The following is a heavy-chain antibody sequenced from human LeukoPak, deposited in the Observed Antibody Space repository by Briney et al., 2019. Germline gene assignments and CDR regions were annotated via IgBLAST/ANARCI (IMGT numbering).Heavy chain of an antibody. CDR3: ARDAPDQPLDY. V-gene: IGHV4-31*11. CDR1: GGSFSSGGYY. J-gene: IGHJ4*02. Sequence: SETLSLTCAVYGGSFSSGGYYWSWIRQHPGKGLEWIGYIYYSGSTYYNPSLKSRVTISVDTSKNQFSLKLSSVTAADTAVYYCARDAPDQPLDYWGQGTLVTVSS. CDR2: IYYSGST.